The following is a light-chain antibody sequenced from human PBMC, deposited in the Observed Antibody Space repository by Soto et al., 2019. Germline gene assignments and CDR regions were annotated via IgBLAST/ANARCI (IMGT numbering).Light chain of an antibody. Sequence: DIQMTQSPSTLSASVGDRVTITCRASQSISRWLAWYQQKPGKAPKLLIYQASISASVVPSRFSGSGSGTEFTLTISSLQPDDSATYHCQQYHSYRGFGPGTKVDIK. J-gene: IGKJ3*01. V-gene: IGKV1-5*03. CDR2: QAS. CDR3: QQYHSYRG. CDR1: QSISRW.